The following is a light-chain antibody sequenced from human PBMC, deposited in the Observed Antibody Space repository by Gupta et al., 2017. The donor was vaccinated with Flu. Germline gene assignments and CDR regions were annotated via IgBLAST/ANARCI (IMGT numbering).Light chain of an antibody. J-gene: IGKJ4*01. Sequence: LSPLSASEGDRVIITCRASQSISSWLAWYKQKPGKAPDLLIYKASSLESGVPARFSGSGSGTEFTLTISSLQADDFATYYCQQYKSHPLTFDGGSKVEIK. V-gene: IGKV1-5*03. CDR2: KAS. CDR1: QSISSW. CDR3: QQYKSHPLT.